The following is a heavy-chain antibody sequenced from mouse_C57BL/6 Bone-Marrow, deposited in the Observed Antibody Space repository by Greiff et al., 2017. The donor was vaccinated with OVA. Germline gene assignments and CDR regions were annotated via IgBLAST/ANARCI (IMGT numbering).Heavy chain of an antibody. Sequence: LEESGPELVKPGASVKISCKASGYAFSSSWMNWVKQRPGKGLEWIGRIYPGDGDTNYNGKFKGKATLTADKSSSTAYMQLSSLTSDDSAVYFCAPRRPGFAYWGQGTLVTVSA. J-gene: IGHJ3*01. D-gene: IGHD3-2*02. CDR1: GYAFSSSW. V-gene: IGHV1-82*01. CDR3: APRRPGFAY. CDR2: IYPGDGDT.